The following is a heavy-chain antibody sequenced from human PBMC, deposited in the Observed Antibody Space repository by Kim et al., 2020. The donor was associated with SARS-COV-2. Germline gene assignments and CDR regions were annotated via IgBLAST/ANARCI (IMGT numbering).Heavy chain of an antibody. Sequence: GGSLRLSCAASGFTFSSYGMHWVRQAPGKGLEWVAVIWYDGSNKYYADSVKGRFTISRDNSKNTLYLQMNSLSAEDTAVYYCARGPRGYGDYYYYGMDVWGQGTNGTVSS. J-gene: IGHJ6*02. CDR1: GFTFSSYG. CDR3: ARGPRGYGDYYYYGMDV. D-gene: IGHD4-17*01. CDR2: IWYDGSNK. V-gene: IGHV3-33*01.